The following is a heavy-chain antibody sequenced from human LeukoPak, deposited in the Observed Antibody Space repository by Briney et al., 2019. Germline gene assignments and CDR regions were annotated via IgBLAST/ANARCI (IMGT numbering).Heavy chain of an antibody. Sequence: ASVKVSCKASGYIFTSYDINWVRQATGQGLEWMGWMNPNSGNTGYAQKFQGRVTITRNTSLSTAYMELSSLRSDDTAVYFCARGRGPLTGYRNWFDPWGQGTLVTVSS. CDR3: ARGRGPLTGYRNWFDP. CDR2: MNPNSGNT. CDR1: GYIFTSYD. D-gene: IGHD3-9*01. V-gene: IGHV1-8*03. J-gene: IGHJ5*02.